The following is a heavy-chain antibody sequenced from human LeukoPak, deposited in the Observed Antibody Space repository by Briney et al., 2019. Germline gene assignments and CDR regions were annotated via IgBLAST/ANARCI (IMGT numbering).Heavy chain of an antibody. D-gene: IGHD1-7*01. CDR1: GFTLRSYA. CDR3: ASGTVGNYALDY. Sequence: GGSLRLSCSASGFTLRSYAMGWVRQAPGKGLEWVANIKQDGSERYFGVSVKGRFTISRDNAKNSLYLQADSLRVEDTAVYFCASGTVGNYALDYWGQGTLVTVSS. J-gene: IGHJ4*02. V-gene: IGHV3-7*01. CDR2: IKQDGSER.